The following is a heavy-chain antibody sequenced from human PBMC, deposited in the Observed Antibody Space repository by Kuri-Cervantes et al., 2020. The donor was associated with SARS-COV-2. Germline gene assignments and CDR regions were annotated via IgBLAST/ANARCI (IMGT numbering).Heavy chain of an antibody. Sequence: GESLKISCAASGFTFSGHWIHWVRQAPGKGLVWVSRINPDGSYTNNADSVEGRFTLSRDNAKNTLYLQMNSLRAEDTAVYYCAKSYRDGTIFGVVIIKHYYYGMDVWGQGTTVTVSS. J-gene: IGHJ6*02. V-gene: IGHV3-74*01. CDR1: GFTFSGHW. CDR2: INPDGSYT. CDR3: AKSYRDGTIFGVVIIKHYYYGMDV. D-gene: IGHD3-3*01.